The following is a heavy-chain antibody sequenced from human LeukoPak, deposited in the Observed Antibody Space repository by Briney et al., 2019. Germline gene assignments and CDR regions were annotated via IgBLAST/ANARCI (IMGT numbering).Heavy chain of an antibody. Sequence: SETLSLTCAVYGGSFSGYYWSWIRQPPGKGLEWIGEINHSGSTNYNPSLKSRVTISVDTSKNQFSLKLSSVTAADTAVYYCARDREYCGGDCYDAFDIWGQGTMVTVSS. D-gene: IGHD2-21*02. CDR3: ARDREYCGGDCYDAFDI. CDR1: GGSFSGYY. J-gene: IGHJ3*02. CDR2: INHSGST. V-gene: IGHV4-34*01.